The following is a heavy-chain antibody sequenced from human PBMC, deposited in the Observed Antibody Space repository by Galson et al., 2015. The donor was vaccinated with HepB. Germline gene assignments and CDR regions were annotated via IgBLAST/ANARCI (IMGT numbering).Heavy chain of an antibody. CDR3: TRHGGGYCSGGSCYYYGMDV. V-gene: IGHV3-73*01. J-gene: IGHJ6*02. Sequence: SLRLSCAASGFTFSGSAMHWVRQASGKGLEWVGRIRSKANSYATAYAASVKGRFTISRDDSKNTAYLQMNSLKTEDTAVYYCTRHGGGYCSGGSCYYYGMDVWGQGTTVTVSS. D-gene: IGHD2-15*01. CDR1: GFTFSGSA. CDR2: IRSKANSYAT.